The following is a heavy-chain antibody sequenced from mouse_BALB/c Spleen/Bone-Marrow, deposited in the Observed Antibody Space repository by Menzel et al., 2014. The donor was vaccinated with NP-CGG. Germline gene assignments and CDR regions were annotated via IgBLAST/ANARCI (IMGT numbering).Heavy chain of an antibody. CDR3: ARRATTVVATDY. CDR2: INPSIGRT. J-gene: IGHJ2*01. Sequence: QVQLQQSGAELVKPGASVKLSCKASGYTFTSYWMHWVKQRPGQGLEWIGEINPSIGRTNYNEKFKSKATLTVDKSSSTAYMQLSSLTSEDSAVYYCARRATTVVATDYWGQGTTLTVSS. D-gene: IGHD1-1*01. CDR1: GYTFTSYW. V-gene: IGHV1S81*02.